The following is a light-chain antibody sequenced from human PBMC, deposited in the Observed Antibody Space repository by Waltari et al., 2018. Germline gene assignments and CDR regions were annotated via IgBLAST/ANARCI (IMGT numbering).Light chain of an antibody. CDR1: RSDVGNYNL. CDR3: CSYAGLGIYV. CDR2: EVT. Sequence: QSGLTQPASVSGSPGQSITISCNGTRSDVGNYNLVSWYHQYPGKAPKLRVYEVTKRTSGVSDRFSGSKSGNTASLTIYGLQSEDEADYYCCSYAGLGIYVFGTGTKVTVL. V-gene: IGLV2-23*02. J-gene: IGLJ1*01.